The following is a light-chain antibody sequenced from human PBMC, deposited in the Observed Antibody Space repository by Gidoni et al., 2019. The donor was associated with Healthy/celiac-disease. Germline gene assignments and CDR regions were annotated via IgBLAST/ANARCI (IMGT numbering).Light chain of an antibody. J-gene: IGKJ2*01. V-gene: IGKV3-20*01. Sequence: PGTLSLSPGERATLSCRASQSVSSSYVAWYQQKPGQAPRLLIYGASSRATGIPDRFSGSGSGTDFTLTISRLEPEDFAVYYCQQYGSSPMYTFGQXTKLEIK. CDR2: GAS. CDR3: QQYGSSPMYT. CDR1: QSVSSSY.